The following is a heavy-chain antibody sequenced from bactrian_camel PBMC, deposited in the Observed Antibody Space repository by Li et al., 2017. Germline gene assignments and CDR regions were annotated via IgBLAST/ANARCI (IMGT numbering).Heavy chain of an antibody. CDR3: VRDRLAGDGVVDFGY. J-gene: IGHJ6*01. V-gene: IGHV3S40*01. D-gene: IGHD1*01. CDR2: IHGSGDYA. Sequence: VQLVESGGGLVQPGGSLRLSCVASGFTFSSYAMSWVRQAPGKGLEWVSGIHGSGDYASYADSVKGRFTISRDNAKNTVYLQMNSLKPEDTAVYYCVRDRLAGDGVVDFGYWGQGTQVTVS. CDR1: GFTFSSYA.